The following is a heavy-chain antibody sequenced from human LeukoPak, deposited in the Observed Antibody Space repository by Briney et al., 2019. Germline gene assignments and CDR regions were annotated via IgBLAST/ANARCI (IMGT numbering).Heavy chain of an antibody. CDR2: IYYSGST. V-gene: IGHV4-30-4*01. CDR1: GGSISSGDYY. CDR3: ARSSDYSTFDY. D-gene: IGHD4-11*01. Sequence: SETLSLTCTVSGGSISSGDYYWSWIRQPPGKGLEWIGYIYYSGSTYYNPSLKSRVTIPVDTSKNQFSLKLSSVTAADTAVYYCARSSDYSTFDYWGQGTLVTVSS. J-gene: IGHJ4*02.